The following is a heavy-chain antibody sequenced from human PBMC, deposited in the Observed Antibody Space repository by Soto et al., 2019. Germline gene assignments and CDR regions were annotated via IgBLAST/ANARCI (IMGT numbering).Heavy chain of an antibody. CDR2: ISYDGSNK. CDR1: GFTFSSYA. D-gene: IGHD2-15*01. CDR3: ARGADEDIVVVVAAQHLDY. V-gene: IGHV3-30-3*01. Sequence: VGSLRLSCAASGFTFSSYAMHWVRQAPGKGLEWVAVISYDGSNKYYADSVKGRFTISRDNSKNTLYLQMNSLRAEDTAVYYCARGADEDIVVVVAAQHLDYWGQGTLVTVSS. J-gene: IGHJ4*02.